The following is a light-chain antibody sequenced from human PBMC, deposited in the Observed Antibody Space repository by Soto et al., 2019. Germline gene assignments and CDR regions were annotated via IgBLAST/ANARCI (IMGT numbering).Light chain of an antibody. V-gene: IGKV1-5*03. J-gene: IGKJ1*01. CDR2: KTS. CDR1: QSISSW. Sequence: DIQLTQSPSTLSASVGDRVTITCRASQSISSWLAWYQQKPGKAPKFLIYKTSNLESGVPSRFSGSGSGTEFTLTSSSLPPDYFATYYCQYYNNSCWTFGQGTKVEIK. CDR3: QYYNNSCWT.